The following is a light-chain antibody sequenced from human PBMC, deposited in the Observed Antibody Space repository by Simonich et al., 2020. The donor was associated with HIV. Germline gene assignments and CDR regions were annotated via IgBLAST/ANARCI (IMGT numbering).Light chain of an antibody. J-gene: IGKJ2*01. CDR2: DAS. CDR3: QHYDNLPSYT. CDR1: QDISNF. V-gene: IGKV1-33*01. Sequence: DLQMTQSPSSLSASVGDRVTITCQASQDISNFLNWYQQKPGKAPKLLIFDASHLETGVPSRFSGSGSGTDFTFTISSLQPEDFATYYCQHYDNLPSYTFGQGTKLEIK.